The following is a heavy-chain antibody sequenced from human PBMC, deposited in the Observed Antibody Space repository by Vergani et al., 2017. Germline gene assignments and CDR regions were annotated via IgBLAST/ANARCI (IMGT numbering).Heavy chain of an antibody. CDR2: ISSSSSTI. CDR3: ARGLLWFGQWYGMDV. J-gene: IGHJ6*02. D-gene: IGHD3-10*01. CDR1: GFTFSSYS. Sequence: EVQLVESGGGLVQPGGSLRLSCAASGFTFSSYSMNWVRQAPGKGLEWVSYISSSSSTIYYADAVKGRFPISRENAKNSLYLQMNSLRDEDTAVYYCARGLLWFGQWYGMDVWGQGTTVTVSS. V-gene: IGHV3-48*02.